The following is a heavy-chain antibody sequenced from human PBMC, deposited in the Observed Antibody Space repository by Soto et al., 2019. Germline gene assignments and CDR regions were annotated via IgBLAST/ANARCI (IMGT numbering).Heavy chain of an antibody. CDR1: GFTFSSYS. CDR3: ARARRDGYSRVPYYYYGMDV. V-gene: IGHV3-21*01. J-gene: IGHJ6*02. CDR2: ISSSSSYI. D-gene: IGHD2-15*01. Sequence: AGGSLRLSCAASGFTFSSYSMNWVRQAPGKGLEWVSSISSSSSYIYYADSVKGRFTISRDNAKNSLYLQMNSLRAEDTAVYYCARARRDGYSRVPYYYYGMDVWGQGTTVTVSS.